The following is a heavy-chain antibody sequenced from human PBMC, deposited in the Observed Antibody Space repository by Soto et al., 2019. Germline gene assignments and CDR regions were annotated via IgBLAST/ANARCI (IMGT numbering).Heavy chain of an antibody. CDR2: TYYSGST. CDR3: ARDNRFLGYYDILTGYYNYYGMDV. D-gene: IGHD3-9*01. CDR1: GGSISSGGYY. J-gene: IGHJ6*02. V-gene: IGHV4-31*03. Sequence: SETLSLTCTVSGGSISSGGYYWSWIRQRPGKGLEWIGYTYYSGSTYYNPSLKSRVTISVDTSKNQFSLKLSSVTAADTALYYCARDNRFLGYYDILTGYYNYYGMDVWGQGTTVTVSS.